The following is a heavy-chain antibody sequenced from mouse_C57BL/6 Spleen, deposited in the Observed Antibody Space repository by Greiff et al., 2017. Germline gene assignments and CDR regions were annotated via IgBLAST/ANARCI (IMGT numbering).Heavy chain of an antibody. CDR3: ARSIYYGSSYNWYFDV. J-gene: IGHJ1*03. Sequence: QVQLKESGPELVKPGASVKLSCKASGYTFTSYDINWVKQRPGQGLEWIGWIYPRDGSTKYNAKFKGKATLTVDTSSSTAYMELHSLTSEDSAVYFCARSIYYGSSYNWYFDVWGTGTTVTVSS. V-gene: IGHV1-85*01. D-gene: IGHD1-1*01. CDR1: GYTFTSYD. CDR2: IYPRDGST.